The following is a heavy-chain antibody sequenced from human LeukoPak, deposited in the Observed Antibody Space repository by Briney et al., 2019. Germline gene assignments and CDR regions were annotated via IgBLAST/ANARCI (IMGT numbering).Heavy chain of an antibody. Sequence: ASVKVSCQASGYTFTGYYMHWVRQAPGQGLEWMGWINPNSGGTNYAQKFQGWVTMTRDTSIGTAYMELSRLRSDDTAVYYCARDGSSQRNYFDYWGQGTLVTVSS. V-gene: IGHV1-2*04. CDR2: INPNSGGT. J-gene: IGHJ4*02. CDR3: ARDGSSQRNYFDY. D-gene: IGHD2-2*03. CDR1: GYTFTGYY.